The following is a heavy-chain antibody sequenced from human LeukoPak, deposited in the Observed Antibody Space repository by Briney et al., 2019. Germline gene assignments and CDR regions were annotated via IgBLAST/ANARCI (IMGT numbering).Heavy chain of an antibody. Sequence: ASVKVSCKASGYTFTSYDINWVRQATGQGLEWMGWMIPNSGNTGYAQKFQGRVTMTRNTSISTAYMELSSLRSEDTAVYYCARAGPEVRDAFDIWGQGTMVTVSS. CDR1: GYTFTSYD. CDR2: MIPNSGNT. J-gene: IGHJ3*02. V-gene: IGHV1-8*01. CDR3: ARAGPEVRDAFDI. D-gene: IGHD1-1*01.